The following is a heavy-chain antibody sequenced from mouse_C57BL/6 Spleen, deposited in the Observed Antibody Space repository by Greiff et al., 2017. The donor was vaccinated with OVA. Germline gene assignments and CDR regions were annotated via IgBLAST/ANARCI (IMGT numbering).Heavy chain of an antibody. CDR3: ARRRQGYAMDY. D-gene: IGHD2-12*01. CDR1: GYTFTSYW. CDR2: IDPSDSET. V-gene: IGHV1-52*01. Sequence: VQLQQPGAELVRPGSSVKLSCKASGYTFTSYWMHWVKQRPIQGLEWIGNIDPSDSETHYNQKFKDKATLTVDKSSSTAYMQLSSLTSEDSAVYYWARRRQGYAMDYWGQGTSVTVSS. J-gene: IGHJ4*01.